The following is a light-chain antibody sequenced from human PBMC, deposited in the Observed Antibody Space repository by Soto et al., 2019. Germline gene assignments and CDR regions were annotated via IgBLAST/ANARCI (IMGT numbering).Light chain of an antibody. CDR2: EAS. CDR3: QQRSEWPIT. J-gene: IGKJ5*01. CDR1: QSISTW. Sequence: DIHMTQSPSTLSAPVGDRVTITCRASQSISTWLAWYQQKSGKATKLLIYEASSLGSGVPSRFSGSGSGTEFTLNISSLQPDDFAVYYCQQRSEWPITFGQGTRLEI. V-gene: IGKV1-5*03.